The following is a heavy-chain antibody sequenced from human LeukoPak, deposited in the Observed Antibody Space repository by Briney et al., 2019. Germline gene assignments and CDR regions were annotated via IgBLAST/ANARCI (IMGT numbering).Heavy chain of an antibody. J-gene: IGHJ4*02. D-gene: IGHD3-22*01. CDR3: ARDDDRAREIDY. Sequence: SVKVSCKASRGTFSKYAISWVRQAPGQGLEWMGRIIPILNITHYAQKFQGRVAIAADKSTSTAYMELSSLRSEDTAVYYCARDDDRAREIDYWGQGTLVTVSS. V-gene: IGHV1-69*04. CDR1: RGTFSKYA. CDR2: IIPILNIT.